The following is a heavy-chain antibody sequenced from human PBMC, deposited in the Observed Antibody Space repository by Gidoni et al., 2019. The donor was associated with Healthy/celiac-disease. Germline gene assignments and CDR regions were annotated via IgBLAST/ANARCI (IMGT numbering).Heavy chain of an antibody. Sequence: QVQLVQSGAEVKKPGSSVKVSCKASGGPFSSYAISWVRQAPGQVLEWMGGIIPIFGTANYEQKFQGRVTITADESTSTAYMELSSLRSEDTAVYYCARRVLGTPEYFQHWGQGTLVTVSS. CDR2: IIPIFGTA. D-gene: IGHD1-1*01. CDR3: ARRVLGTPEYFQH. J-gene: IGHJ1*01. V-gene: IGHV1-69*01. CDR1: GGPFSSYA.